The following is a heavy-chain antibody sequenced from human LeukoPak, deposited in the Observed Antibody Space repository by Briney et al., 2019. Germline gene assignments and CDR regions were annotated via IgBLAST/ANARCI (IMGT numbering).Heavy chain of an antibody. D-gene: IGHD3-10*01. V-gene: IGHV3-7*03. J-gene: IGHJ4*02. CDR2: IREDGGKQ. CDR1: GFNFDNFW. Sequence: GGSLRLSCAASGFNFDNFWMSWVRQAPGKGLEWVANIREDGGKQNYVDSVKGRFTISRDNAKNSLYLQMNSLRAEDTALYYCARAKPKNMVRGLIMRRESRYYFDYWGQGTLVTVSS. CDR3: ARAKPKNMVRGLIMRRESRYYFDY.